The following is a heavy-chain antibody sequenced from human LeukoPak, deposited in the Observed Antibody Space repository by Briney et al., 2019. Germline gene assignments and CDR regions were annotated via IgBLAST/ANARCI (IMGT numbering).Heavy chain of an antibody. Sequence: PSETLSLTCTVSGGSISSYYWSWIRQPPGKGLEWIGYIYYSGSTNHNPSLKSRVTISVDTSKNQFSLKLSSVTAADTAVYYCASTLKQQLVLDWYFDLWGRGTLVTVSS. CDR2: IYYSGST. D-gene: IGHD6-13*01. CDR3: ASTLKQQLVLDWYFDL. CDR1: GGSISSYY. J-gene: IGHJ2*01. V-gene: IGHV4-59*01.